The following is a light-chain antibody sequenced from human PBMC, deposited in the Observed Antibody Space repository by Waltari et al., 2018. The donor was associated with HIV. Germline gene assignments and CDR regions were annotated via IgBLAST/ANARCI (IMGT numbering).Light chain of an antibody. CDR2: QVS. CDR3: MQATSWPHT. Sequence: TQSPLSLSVTVGQPAAISCKSNQSLAFRDGTSYLFWYHQRPGHPPRRLLYQVSHRDSGVPGRITSSGSDTDFTLRISRVEAEDAGFYFCMQATSWPHTFGQRTELQI. J-gene: IGKJ2*01. CDR1: QSLAFRDGTSY. V-gene: IGKV2-30*01.